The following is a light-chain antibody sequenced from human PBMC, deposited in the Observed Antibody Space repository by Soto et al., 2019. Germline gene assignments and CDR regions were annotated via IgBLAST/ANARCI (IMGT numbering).Light chain of an antibody. CDR3: SSYTSTSTLWV. CDR1: TSDIGTYNY. V-gene: IGLV2-14*01. CDR2: EVN. J-gene: IGLJ3*02. Sequence: QSALTQPASVSGSPGQSITISCTGTTSDIGTYNYVSWYQQLPGKAPKLMIFEVNNRPSGVSNRFSGSKSGNTASLSISGLQAEDEADYYCSSYTSTSTLWVFGGGTKVTVL.